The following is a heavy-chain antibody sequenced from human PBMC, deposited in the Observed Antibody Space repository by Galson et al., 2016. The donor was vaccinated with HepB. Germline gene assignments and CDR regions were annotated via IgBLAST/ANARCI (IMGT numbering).Heavy chain of an antibody. CDR1: GASITNTNYY. V-gene: IGHV4-39*01. D-gene: IGHD6-13*01. CDR3: VAGYSSSWTGVDY. Sequence: ETLSLTCSVSGASITNTNYYWGWIRQPPGKGLEWIGRIYYRGRPYYTPSLKSRVTKSVDTSKNQFHLKLSSVTAADTAVYYCVAGYSSSWTGVDYWGQGTLVTVSS. J-gene: IGHJ4*02. CDR2: IYYRGRP.